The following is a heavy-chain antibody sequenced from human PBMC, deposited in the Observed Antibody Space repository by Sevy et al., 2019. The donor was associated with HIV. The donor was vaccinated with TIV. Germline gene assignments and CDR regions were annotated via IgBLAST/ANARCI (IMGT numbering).Heavy chain of an antibody. J-gene: IGHJ4*02. CDR3: ARDLYSGSYYENY. CDR1: GFTLSNYW. D-gene: IGHD1-26*01. V-gene: IGHV3-7*01. CDR2: IKQDGSDK. Sequence: GGSLRLSCAASGFTLSNYWMSWVRQAPGKGLEWVANIKQDGSDKYDLEPVKGRFTISRDNAKNSLYLQMNSLRAEDTAVYYCARDLYSGSYYENYWGQGTLVTVSS.